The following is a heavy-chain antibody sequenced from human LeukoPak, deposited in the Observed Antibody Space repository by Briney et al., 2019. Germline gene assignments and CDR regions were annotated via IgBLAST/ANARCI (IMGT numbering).Heavy chain of an antibody. D-gene: IGHD1-26*01. J-gene: IGHJ5*02. CDR3: ARGKVSGSYTSEFDP. V-gene: IGHV4-30-2*01. CDR1: GGSISSGGYY. Sequence: SETLSLTCTVSGGSISSGGYYWSWIRQPPGKGLEWIGYIYHSGSTYYNPSLKSRVTISVDRSKNQFSLKLSSVTAADTAVYYCARGKVSGSYTSEFDPWGQGTLVTVSS. CDR2: IYHSGST.